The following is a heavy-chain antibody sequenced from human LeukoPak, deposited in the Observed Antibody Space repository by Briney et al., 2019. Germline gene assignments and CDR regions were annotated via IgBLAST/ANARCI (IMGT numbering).Heavy chain of an antibody. J-gene: IGHJ4*02. Sequence: SETLSLTCTVSGGSISGHYWNWIRQPAGKGLEWIGRIYTSGTTNYNPSLKSRVTMSVDTSMNQLSLKLNSVTAADTALYYWARVVDGVLFALWGKGTLVTVSS. V-gene: IGHV4-4*07. CDR2: IYTSGTT. D-gene: IGHD2-8*01. CDR3: ARVVDGVLFAL. CDR1: GGSISGHY.